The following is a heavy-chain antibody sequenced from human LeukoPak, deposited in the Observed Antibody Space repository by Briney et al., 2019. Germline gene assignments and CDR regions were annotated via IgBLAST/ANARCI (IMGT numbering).Heavy chain of an antibody. Sequence: PSQTLSLTCTVSGGSISSGSYYWSWIRQPAGKGLEWIGRIYTSGSTNYNPSLKSRVTISVDTSKNQFSLKLSSVTAADTAVYYCAGIAVAGTGYYYYYMDVWGKGTTVTVSS. D-gene: IGHD6-19*01. CDR1: GGSISSGSYY. V-gene: IGHV4-61*02. CDR3: AGIAVAGTGYYYYYMDV. J-gene: IGHJ6*03. CDR2: IYTSGST.